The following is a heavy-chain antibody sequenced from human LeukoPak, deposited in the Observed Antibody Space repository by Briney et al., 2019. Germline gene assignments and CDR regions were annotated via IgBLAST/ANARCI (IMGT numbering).Heavy chain of an antibody. Sequence: PSETLSLTCAVYGGSFSGYYWTWIRQHPGKGLEWIGEINHSGSTNYNPSLKSRVTISVDTSKNQFSLKLTSVTAADTAVYYCARGYSSGFNWFDPWGQGTLVTVSS. CDR2: INHSGST. CDR1: GGSFSGYY. J-gene: IGHJ5*02. CDR3: ARGYSSGFNWFDP. V-gene: IGHV4-34*01. D-gene: IGHD6-19*01.